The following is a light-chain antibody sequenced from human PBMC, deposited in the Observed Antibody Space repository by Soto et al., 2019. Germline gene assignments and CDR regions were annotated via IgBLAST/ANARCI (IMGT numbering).Light chain of an antibody. J-gene: IGKJ5*01. V-gene: IGKV3-20*01. Sequence: EVVLTQSPATLSLSPGERATLSCRASQSVSSSLVAWYQHHAGPPPRLFICASSRRATSSAERFSGGGSGTDFPLTISRLEPEDFAVYYCQQYGYSPITFGQGA. CDR3: QQYGYSPIT. CDR1: QSVSSSL. CDR2: ASS.